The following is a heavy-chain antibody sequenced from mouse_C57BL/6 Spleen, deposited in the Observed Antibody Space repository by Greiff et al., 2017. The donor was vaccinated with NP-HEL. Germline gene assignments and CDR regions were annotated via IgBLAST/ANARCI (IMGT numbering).Heavy chain of an antibody. CDR2: SRNKANDYTT. V-gene: IGHV7-1*01. D-gene: IGHD3-2*02. CDR1: GFTFSDFY. J-gene: IGHJ4*01. Sequence: EVHLVESGGGLVQSGRSLRLSCATSGFTFSDFYMEWVRQAPGKGLEWIAASRNKANDYTTEYSASVKGRFIVSRDTSQSILYLQMNALRAEDTAIYYCARASSGFDYWGQGTSVTVSS. CDR3: ARASSGFDY.